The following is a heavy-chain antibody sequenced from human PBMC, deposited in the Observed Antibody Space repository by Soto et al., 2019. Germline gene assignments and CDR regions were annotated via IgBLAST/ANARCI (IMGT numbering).Heavy chain of an antibody. V-gene: IGHV5-10-1*01. CDR3: ARGVKMATPHRYYFDY. J-gene: IGHJ4*02. Sequence: GESLKISCQGFGYSLTSYWVTWVRQMPGRGLEWVARIDPSDSSTNYSPSFRGHVTISADRSISTAYLQWSSLQASDTAIYYCARGVKMATPHRYYFDYWGQGALVTVSS. D-gene: IGHD5-12*01. CDR2: IDPSDSST. CDR1: GYSLTSYW.